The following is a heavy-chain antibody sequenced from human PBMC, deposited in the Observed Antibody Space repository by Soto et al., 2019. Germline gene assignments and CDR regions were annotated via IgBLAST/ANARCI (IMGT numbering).Heavy chain of an antibody. J-gene: IGHJ1*01. Sequence: PPETLSLACTVSGASISSDSGGWIRQPAGKALEWIGRISTSGTIYNPSINRRDTISLDTHNHKFSLILRPVTAAATAAYFCARDTVGCAVVFWGQGTLVTVSS. CDR2: ISTSGT. D-gene: IGHD2-21*01. CDR1: GASISSDS. CDR3: ARDTVGCAVVF. V-gene: IGHV4-4*07.